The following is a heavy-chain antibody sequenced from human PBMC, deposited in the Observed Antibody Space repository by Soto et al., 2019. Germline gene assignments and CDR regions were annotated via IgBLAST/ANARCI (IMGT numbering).Heavy chain of an antibody. Sequence: TGGSLRLSCAASGFTFSSYSMNWVRQAPGKGLEWVSSISSSSSYIYYADSVKGRFTISRDNAKNSLYLQMNSLRAEDTAVYYCARVTSIAARSYFDYWGQGTLVTVSS. CDR1: GFTFSSYS. D-gene: IGHD6-6*01. CDR3: ARVTSIAARSYFDY. V-gene: IGHV3-21*01. CDR2: ISSSSSYI. J-gene: IGHJ4*02.